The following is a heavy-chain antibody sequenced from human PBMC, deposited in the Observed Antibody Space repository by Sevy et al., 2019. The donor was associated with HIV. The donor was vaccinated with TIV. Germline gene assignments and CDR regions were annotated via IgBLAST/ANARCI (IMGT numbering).Heavy chain of an antibody. CDR1: EFSFSTHA. Sequence: GGSLRLSCAASEFSFSTHATHWVRQAPGKGLEWVAVISFDGSDKYYTDSVKGRFTISRDDSKNTLLLQVSSLRAEDTAVYYCARDAGYSTVWYPGYWGQGTLVTVSS. V-gene: IGHV3-30*03. CDR2: ISFDGSDK. CDR3: ARDAGYSTVWYPGY. D-gene: IGHD6-19*01. J-gene: IGHJ4*02.